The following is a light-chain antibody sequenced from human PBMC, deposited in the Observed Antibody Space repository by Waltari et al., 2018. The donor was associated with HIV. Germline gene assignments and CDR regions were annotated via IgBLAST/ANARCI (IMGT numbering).Light chain of an antibody. J-gene: IGLJ2*01. CDR1: KLGDKF. V-gene: IGLV3-1*01. Sequence: SYELPQPPSVSVSPGQTARITCSGDKLGDKFACWYQQKPGQSPVVVVYQNTRRPSGIPERFSGSNAGNTAPLTTGGNQARDEADYYCQAWDSSTAVFGGGTKLTVL. CDR3: QAWDSSTAV. CDR2: QNT.